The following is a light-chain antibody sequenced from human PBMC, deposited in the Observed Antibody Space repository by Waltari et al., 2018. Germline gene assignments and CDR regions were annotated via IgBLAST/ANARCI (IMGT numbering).Light chain of an antibody. CDR3: QQYSNWPPLT. CDR2: GAS. J-gene: IGKJ4*01. Sequence: ETVMTQSPATLSVSPGERATLSCRASESVRSNLAWYQQKGGQAPRLLIYGASTRATGIPARFSGSGSGTEFTLTISSLQSEDFAVYYCQQYSNWPPLTFGGGTKVEIK. V-gene: IGKV3-15*01. CDR1: ESVRSN.